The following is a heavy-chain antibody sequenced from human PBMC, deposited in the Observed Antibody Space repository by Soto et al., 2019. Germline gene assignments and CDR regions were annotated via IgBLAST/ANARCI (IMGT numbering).Heavy chain of an antibody. CDR3: AGVVVGATRQTGSDH. CDR2: MHSSGGT. D-gene: IGHD2-15*01. V-gene: IGHV4-39*01. CDR1: TGSITSGDYF. Sequence: QLLESGPGLVKPSETLSLTCTVSTGSITSGDYFWGWIRQPPGKGLEFIGSMHSSGGTYYSPSIRSRVSISMDRSKNQFSLTLTSVTTADTAVYFCAGVVVGATRQTGSDHWGQGTLVTVS. J-gene: IGHJ4*02.